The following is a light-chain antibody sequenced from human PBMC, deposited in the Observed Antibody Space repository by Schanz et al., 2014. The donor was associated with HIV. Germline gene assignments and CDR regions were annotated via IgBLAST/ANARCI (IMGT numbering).Light chain of an antibody. CDR2: EAS. J-gene: IGKJ2*01. CDR1: QSISGW. Sequence: DIQMTQSPSTLSASVGERISITCRASQSISGWLAWYQQKPGEAPNLLISEASTLESGVPSRFSGSGSGTEFTLSISSLQSDDFATYYCLQYNDDVYTFGQGTKLEIK. CDR3: LQYNDDVYT. V-gene: IGKV1-5*03.